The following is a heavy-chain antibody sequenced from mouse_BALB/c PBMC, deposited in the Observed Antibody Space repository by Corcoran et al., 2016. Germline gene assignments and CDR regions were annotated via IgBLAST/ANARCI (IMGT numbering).Heavy chain of an antibody. V-gene: IGHV9-1*02. D-gene: IGHD1-1*02. Sequence: QIQLVQSGPELKKPGETVKISCKASGYTFTNYGMNWVKQAPGKGLKWMGWINTYTGEPTYADDFKGRFAFSLETSASTAYLQINNLKNEDMATYFCARLTMTYAMDYWGQGTSVTVSS. J-gene: IGHJ4*01. CDR2: INTYTGEP. CDR3: ARLTMTYAMDY. CDR1: GYTFTNYG.